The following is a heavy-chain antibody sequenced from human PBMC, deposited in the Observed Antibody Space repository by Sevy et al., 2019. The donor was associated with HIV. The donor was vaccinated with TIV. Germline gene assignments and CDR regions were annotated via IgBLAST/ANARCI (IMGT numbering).Heavy chain of an antibody. CDR2: FYYGGIT. J-gene: IGHJ4*02. Sequence: SETLSLSCTVSGGSMSSSTYSWGWIRQPPGKGLEWVASFYYGGITYYNPSLKSRVTISVDTSKNQFSLKLNSVTAADTAVYYCAIPIGWYPYYYFDSWGPGTLVTVSS. CDR1: GGSMSSSTYS. CDR3: AIPIGWYPYYYFDS. D-gene: IGHD6-19*01. V-gene: IGHV4-39*01.